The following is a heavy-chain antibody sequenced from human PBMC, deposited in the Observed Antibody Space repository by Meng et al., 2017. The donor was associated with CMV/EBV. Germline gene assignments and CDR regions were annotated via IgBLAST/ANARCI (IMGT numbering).Heavy chain of an antibody. CDR1: GFPFSSYS. Sequence: CAASGFPFSSYSMHWVRQAPGKGLGWVSSISGSSSYIYYADSVKGRFTISRDNAKNSLYLQMNSLRAEDTAVYYCARDRGSWLREIDYWGQGTLVTVSS. V-gene: IGHV3-21*01. CDR2: ISGSSSYI. J-gene: IGHJ4*02. D-gene: IGHD6-13*01. CDR3: ARDRGSWLREIDY.